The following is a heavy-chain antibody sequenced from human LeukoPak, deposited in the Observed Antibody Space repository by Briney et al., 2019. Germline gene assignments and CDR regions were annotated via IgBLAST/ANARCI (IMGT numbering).Heavy chain of an antibody. CDR3: ARDQGYSYGYFDY. J-gene: IGHJ4*02. D-gene: IGHD5-18*01. Sequence: PGGSLRLSCAASGFTVSSNYMSWVRQAPGKGLEWVSVIYSGGSTYYADSVKGRFTISRDNSKNTLYLQMNSLRAEDTAVYYCARDQGYSYGYFDYWGQGTLVTVSS. CDR2: IYSGGST. CDR1: GFTVSSNY. V-gene: IGHV3-66*01.